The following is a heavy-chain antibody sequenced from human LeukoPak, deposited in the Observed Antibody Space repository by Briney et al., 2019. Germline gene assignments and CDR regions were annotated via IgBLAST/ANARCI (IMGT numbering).Heavy chain of an antibody. D-gene: IGHD3-10*01. CDR3: ARDSYYYGSGSYHYFDY. CDR2: IYYSGST. CDR1: GGSISSGGYY. Sequence: PSQTLSLTCTVSGGSISSGGYYWSWIRQHPGKGLEWIGYIYYSGSTYYNSSLKSRVTISVDTSKNQFSLKLSSVTAADTAVYYCARDSYYYGSGSYHYFDYWGQGTLVTVSS. J-gene: IGHJ4*02. V-gene: IGHV4-31*03.